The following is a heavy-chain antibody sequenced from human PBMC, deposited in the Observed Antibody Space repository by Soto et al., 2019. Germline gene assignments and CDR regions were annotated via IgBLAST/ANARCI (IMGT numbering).Heavy chain of an antibody. J-gene: IGHJ4*02. Sequence: EVQLVESGGGLVQPGGSLRLSCAASGFRFNTNWMSWVRQAPGKGLEWVANIKHDGSERNHVDSVRGRFTISIDNAKSSLYLQMNSLSVEDTAVYYCARDLSWSGRDYWGQGTLVIVSP. CDR3: ARDLSWSGRDY. CDR2: IKHDGSER. D-gene: IGHD3-10*01. V-gene: IGHV3-7*01. CDR1: GFRFNTNW.